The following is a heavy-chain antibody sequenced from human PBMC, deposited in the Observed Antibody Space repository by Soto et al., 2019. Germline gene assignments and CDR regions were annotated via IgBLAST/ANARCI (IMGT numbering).Heavy chain of an antibody. Sequence: PGGSLRLSCAASGFTFSSYAMSWVRQAPGKGLEWVSGISGSGSSTDYADSVKGRFTISRDNSKNTLYLQMNSLRVEDTAVYYCAKENDFWSGPIDYWGQGTLVTVSS. CDR3: AKENDFWSGPIDY. CDR1: GFTFSSYA. D-gene: IGHD3-3*01. J-gene: IGHJ4*02. CDR2: ISGSGSST. V-gene: IGHV3-23*01.